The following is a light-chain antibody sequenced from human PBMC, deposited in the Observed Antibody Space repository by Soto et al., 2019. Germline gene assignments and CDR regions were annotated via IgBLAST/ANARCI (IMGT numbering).Light chain of an antibody. CDR2: DNN. V-gene: IGLV1-51*01. CDR3: GTWDSSLSAGV. J-gene: IGLJ3*02. Sequence: QSVLTQPPSVSAAPGQKVTISCSGSSSNIGHNYVSWYQQLPGTAPKLLIYDNNERPSGIPDRFSGSKSGTSATLGITGLQTGDEADYYSGTWDSSLSAGVFGGGTKVTVL. CDR1: SSNIGHNY.